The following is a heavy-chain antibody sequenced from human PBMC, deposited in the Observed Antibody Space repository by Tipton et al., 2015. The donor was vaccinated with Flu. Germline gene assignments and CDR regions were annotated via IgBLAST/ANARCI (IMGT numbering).Heavy chain of an antibody. J-gene: IGHJ5*02. D-gene: IGHD4-17*01. CDR1: SGSIRSTNYF. CDR3: ARPTVTAGFDP. Sequence: TLSLTCTVSSGSIRSTNYFCAWIRQPPGLRLELIGSIYPSGTTYYNPSLKSRVTISVDTSKSQFSLMLRSVTAADTAVYYCARPTVTAGFDPWGQGTLVTVSS. CDR2: IYPSGTT. V-gene: IGHV4-39*01.